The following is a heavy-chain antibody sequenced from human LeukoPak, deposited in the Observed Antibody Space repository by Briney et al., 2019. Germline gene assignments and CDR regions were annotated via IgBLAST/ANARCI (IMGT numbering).Heavy chain of an antibody. V-gene: IGHV4-4*07. CDR2: IYTNGGA. J-gene: IGHJ4*02. Sequence: SETLSLTCAVYGGSFSGYYWNWIRQPAGKGLEWIGRIYTNGGASYNPSLKSRVTISIDASKNQFSLKLSSVTAADTAAYYCAREPPGYWGQGILVTVSS. CDR1: GGSFSGYY. CDR3: AREPPGY.